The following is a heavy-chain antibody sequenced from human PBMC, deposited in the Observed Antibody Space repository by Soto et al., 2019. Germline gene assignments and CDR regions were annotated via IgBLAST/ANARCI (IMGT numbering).Heavy chain of an antibody. CDR1: GYTFTSYA. CDR2: INPNSGGT. CDR3: ARFYYDSSGYLGMDV. Sequence: ASVKVSCKASGYTFTSYAMHWVRQAPGQRLEWMGWINPNSGGTNYAQKFQGWVTMTRDTSISTAYMELSRLRSDDTAVYYCARFYYDSSGYLGMDVWGQGTTVTVSS. D-gene: IGHD3-22*01. V-gene: IGHV1-2*04. J-gene: IGHJ6*02.